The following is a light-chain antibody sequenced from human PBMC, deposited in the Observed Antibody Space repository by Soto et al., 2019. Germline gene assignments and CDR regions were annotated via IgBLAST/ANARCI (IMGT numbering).Light chain of an antibody. J-gene: IGKJ1*01. CDR1: QSVSSN. V-gene: IGKV3-20*01. Sequence: EILITQSPATLSVSPGERATLSCRASQSVSSNLAWYQQKPGQDPRLLIYGASDRATGIPDRFSGSGSGTDFTLTITRLEPEEFAVYYCQQYGSSGTFGQGTKVDI. CDR3: QQYGSSGT. CDR2: GAS.